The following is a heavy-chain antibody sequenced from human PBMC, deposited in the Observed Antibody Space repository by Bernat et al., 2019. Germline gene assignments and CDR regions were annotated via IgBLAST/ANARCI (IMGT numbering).Heavy chain of an antibody. CDR3: AQAHRYCSSGVCYPFDY. V-gene: IGHV3-23*01. D-gene: IGHD2-8*01. J-gene: IGHJ4*02. Sequence: EVELLESGGGLVQPGGSLRLSCAASGFTFSSYGMSWVRQAPGKGLEWVSSIRGSGGSTCYIDSVKGRFTISRDKSKNTLYLQMNSLRAEDTAVYYCAQAHRYCSSGVCYPFDYWGQGTLVTVSS. CDR2: IRGSGGST. CDR1: GFTFSSYG.